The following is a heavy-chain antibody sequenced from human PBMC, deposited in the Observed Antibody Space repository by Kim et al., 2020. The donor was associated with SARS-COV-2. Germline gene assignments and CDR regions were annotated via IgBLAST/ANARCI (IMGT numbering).Heavy chain of an antibody. CDR2: ISYDGSNK. CDR1: GFTFSSYG. V-gene: IGHV3-30*18. Sequence: GGSLRLSCAASGFTFSSYGMHWVRQAPGKGLEWVAVISYDGSNKYYADSVKGRFTISRDNSKNTLYLQMNSLRAEDTAVYYCAKAIYPWDSSGYYLDYWGQGTLVTVSS. D-gene: IGHD3-22*01. J-gene: IGHJ4*02. CDR3: AKAIYPWDSSGYYLDY.